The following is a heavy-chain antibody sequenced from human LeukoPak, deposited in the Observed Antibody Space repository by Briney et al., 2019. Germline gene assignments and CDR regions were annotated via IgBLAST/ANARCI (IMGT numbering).Heavy chain of an antibody. V-gene: IGHV4-38-2*02. CDR2: IYHSGST. CDR3: ARDAQSSSWYLGADYFDY. Sequence: SETLSLTCTVSGYSISSGYYWGWIRQPLGKGLEWIGSIYHSGSTYYNPSLKSRVTISVDTSKNQFSLKLSSVTAADTAVYYCARDAQSSSWYLGADYFDYWGQGTLVTVSS. D-gene: IGHD6-13*01. J-gene: IGHJ4*02. CDR1: GYSISSGYY.